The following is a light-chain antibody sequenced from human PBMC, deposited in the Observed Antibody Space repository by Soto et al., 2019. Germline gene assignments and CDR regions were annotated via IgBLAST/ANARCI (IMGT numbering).Light chain of an antibody. V-gene: IGKV3-20*01. CDR2: AAS. Sequence: EIVLTQSPGTLSLSPGERDTLSCRASQSVGNNYLAWYQQRPGQSPRLLIYAASSRVNGIPDRFSGSGSERDFTLTISRLEPDDFAVYYCQQYGGSPPFTFGPGTKVDIK. J-gene: IGKJ3*01. CDR3: QQYGGSPPFT. CDR1: QSVGNNY.